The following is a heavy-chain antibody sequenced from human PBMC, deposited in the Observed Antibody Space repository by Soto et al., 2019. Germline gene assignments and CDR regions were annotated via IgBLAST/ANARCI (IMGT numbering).Heavy chain of an antibody. D-gene: IGHD5-18*01. Sequence: QVQLVESGGGVVQPGRSLRLSCAASGFTFTRSTLHWVRQAPGKGLEWVAIISNDGNNKYYADSVKGRFTISRDNSKNTLFLQMNSLRPDDTAVYYCVRGARLLFSSFDVWGQGTVVTVSS. CDR1: GFTFTRST. V-gene: IGHV3-30-3*01. J-gene: IGHJ3*01. CDR2: ISNDGNNK. CDR3: VRGARLLFSSFDV.